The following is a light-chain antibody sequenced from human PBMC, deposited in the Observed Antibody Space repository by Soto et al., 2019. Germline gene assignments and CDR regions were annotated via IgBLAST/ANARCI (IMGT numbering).Light chain of an antibody. J-gene: IGKJ3*01. Sequence: IVLTQSPGPLSVSPGERVILSCRASQTLCNRLAWYQQKPGQAPRLLIYGGFTRATGIPARFSCSESGTEFTMIINSLQSEDFAIYYCQPHNGWPLTFGPGT. V-gene: IGKV3-15*01. CDR1: QTLCNR. CDR2: GGF. CDR3: QPHNGWPLT.